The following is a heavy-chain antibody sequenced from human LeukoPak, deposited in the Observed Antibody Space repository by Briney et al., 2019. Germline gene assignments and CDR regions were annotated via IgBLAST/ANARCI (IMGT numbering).Heavy chain of an antibody. D-gene: IGHD2-2*01. J-gene: IGHJ5*02. Sequence: PSETLSLTCTVSGGSISSYYWSWIRQPARKGLEWIGRIYTSGSTNYNPSLKSRVTMSVDTSKNQFSLKLSSVTAADTAVYYCAGYCSSTSCYRPSPWFDAWGQGTLVTVSS. CDR3: AGYCSSTSCYRPSPWFDA. CDR2: IYTSGST. CDR1: GGSISSYY. V-gene: IGHV4-4*07.